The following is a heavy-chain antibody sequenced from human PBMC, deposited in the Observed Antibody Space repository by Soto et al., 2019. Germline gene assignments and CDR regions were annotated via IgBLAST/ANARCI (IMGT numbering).Heavy chain of an antibody. CDR2: IWHDGSQE. CDR1: GFIFKNFG. J-gene: IGHJ4*01. D-gene: IGHD3-22*01. Sequence: QVQLVESGGGVVQPGRSLTLSCTATGFIFKNFGMNWVRQAPGKGLQWVSLIWHDGSQEYYADSVKGRFTISRDNSKNTLKPQMNSLRDEDTAVYYCEAANYDASGFYGNFWGHGTLVTVSS. V-gene: IGHV3-33*01. CDR3: EAANYDASGFYGNF.